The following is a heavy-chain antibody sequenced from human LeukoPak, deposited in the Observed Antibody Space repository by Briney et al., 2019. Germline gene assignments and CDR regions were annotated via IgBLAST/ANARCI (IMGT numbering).Heavy chain of an antibody. CDR2: ISAYNGNT. V-gene: IGHV1-18*01. CDR1: GYTFTIYG. D-gene: IGHD6-13*01. CDR3: ARASIAAAANDY. Sequence: ASVTVSFKASGYTFTIYGISWVRPAPGQGREWMGWISAYNGNTNYAQKLQGRVTMTTDTSTSTAYMELRSLRSDDTAVYYCARASIAAAANDYWGQGTLVTVSS. J-gene: IGHJ4*02.